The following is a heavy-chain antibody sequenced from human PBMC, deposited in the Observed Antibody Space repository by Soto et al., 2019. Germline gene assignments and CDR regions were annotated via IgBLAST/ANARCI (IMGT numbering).Heavy chain of an antibody. Sequence: ASVKVSCKASGYTFTSYGISWVQQAPGQGLEWMGWISAYNGNTNYAQKLRGRVTMTTDTSTSTAYMELRSLRSDDTAVYYCARSEYCSGGSCYSGYYYYYGMDVWGQGTTVTVSS. CDR3: ARSEYCSGGSCYSGYYYYYGMDV. CDR1: GYTFTSYG. D-gene: IGHD2-15*01. V-gene: IGHV1-18*04. CDR2: ISAYNGNT. J-gene: IGHJ6*02.